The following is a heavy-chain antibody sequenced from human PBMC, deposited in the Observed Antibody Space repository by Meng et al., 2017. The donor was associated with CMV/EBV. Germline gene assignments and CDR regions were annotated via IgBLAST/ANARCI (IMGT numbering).Heavy chain of an antibody. J-gene: IGHJ6*02. CDR2: ISYDGSNK. CDR3: ARDSRGVSLEGNYDFWSGGYGMDV. D-gene: IGHD3-3*01. CDR1: GFTFSSYA. Sequence: GGSLRLSCAASGFTFSSYAMHWVRQAPGKGPEWVAVISYDGSNKYYADSVKGRFTISRDNSKNTLYLQMNSLRAEDTAVYYCARDSRGVSLEGNYDFWSGGYGMDVWGQGTTVTVSS. V-gene: IGHV3-30-3*01.